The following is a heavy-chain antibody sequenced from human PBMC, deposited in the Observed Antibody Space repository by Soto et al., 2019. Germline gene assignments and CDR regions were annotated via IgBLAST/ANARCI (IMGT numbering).Heavy chain of an antibody. CDR2: IIGSSSTI. CDR1: GFTFRDFY. D-gene: IGHD4-17*01. Sequence: VQLVESGGGLVKPGGSLRLSCAACGFTFRDFYMSWIRQAPGKGLEWISQIIGSSSTIYYADSVKGRFTISRDNAKNSLXXXXNXXXXXXXAXXXXXXXXXXLGDPTQERFYYYMDVWGKGTPVTVS. V-gene: IGHV3-11*01. CDR3: XXXXXXLGDPTQERFYYYMDV. J-gene: IGHJ6*03.